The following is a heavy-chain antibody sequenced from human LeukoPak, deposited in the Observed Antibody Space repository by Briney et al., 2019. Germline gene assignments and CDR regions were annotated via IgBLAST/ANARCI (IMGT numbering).Heavy chain of an antibody. CDR1: GFTFSNAW. J-gene: IGHJ5*02. V-gene: IGHV3-15*01. CDR2: IKSKTDGGTT. D-gene: IGHD6-19*01. CDR3: TTDLAGSSGPVNH. Sequence: GGSLRLSCAASGFTFSNAWMSWVRQAPGKGLEWVGRIKSKTDGGTTDYAAPVKGRFTISRDDSKNTLYLQMNSLKTEDTAVYYCTTDLAGSSGPVNHWGQGTLVTVSS.